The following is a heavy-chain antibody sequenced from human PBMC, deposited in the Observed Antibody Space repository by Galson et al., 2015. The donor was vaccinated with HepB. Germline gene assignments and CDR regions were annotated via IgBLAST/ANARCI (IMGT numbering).Heavy chain of an antibody. CDR2: IYYSGSI. CDR1: GGAISSGDYH. V-gene: IGHV4-30-4*01. D-gene: IGHD3-10*01. Sequence: LTCTVSGGAISSGDYHWTWIRQPPGKGPEWIGHIYYSGSIDYNPSLRGRVIMSIDTSKNQFSLKLSSVTAADTAVYYCARAYGWGNYYYGQFHYWGHGILVTVSS. CDR3: ARAYGWGNYYYGQFHY. J-gene: IGHJ4*01.